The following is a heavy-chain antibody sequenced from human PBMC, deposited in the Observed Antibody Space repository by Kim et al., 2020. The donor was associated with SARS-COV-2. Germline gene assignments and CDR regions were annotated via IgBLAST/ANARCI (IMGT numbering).Heavy chain of an antibody. J-gene: IGHJ6*02. V-gene: IGHV4-4*02. D-gene: IGHD6-6*01. CDR3: ARDLFEYSSSPVGDGMDV. CDR2: IYHSGST. CDR1: GGSISSSNW. Sequence: SETLSLTCAVSGGSISSSNWWSWVRQPPGKGLEWIGEIYHSGSTNYNPSLKSRVTISVDKSKNQFSLKLSSVTAADTAVYYCARDLFEYSSSPVGDGMDVWGQGTTVTVSS.